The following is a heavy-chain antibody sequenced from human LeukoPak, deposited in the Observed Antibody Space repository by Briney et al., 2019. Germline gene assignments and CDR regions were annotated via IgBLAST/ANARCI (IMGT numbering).Heavy chain of an antibody. Sequence: SETLSLTCTVSGVSISTYSWSWIRQPPGKGLEWIGEIHYSGSATYNPSLKSRVTISVDTSKNQFSLKMNSVTAADTAVYYCARGQWFRAFWSRGTPVTVSS. J-gene: IGHJ4*02. D-gene: IGHD3-10*01. CDR1: GVSISTYS. CDR3: ARGQWFRAF. V-gene: IGHV4-59*12. CDR2: IHYSGSA.